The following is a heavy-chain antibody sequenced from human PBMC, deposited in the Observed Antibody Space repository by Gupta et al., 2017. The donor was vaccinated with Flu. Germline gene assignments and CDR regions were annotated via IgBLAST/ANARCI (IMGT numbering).Heavy chain of an antibody. CDR1: GFTFSGYH. CDR2: INGNSGDT. CDR3: AREGPGEGSYFDY. V-gene: IGHV1-2*02. Sequence: QVQLVQSGAELKKPGASVKVSCKASGFTFSGYHMHWVRQAPGQGLEWMGWINGNSGDTNSAQKFQDRVTLTRDTSISTAFMELYRLTSDDTAVYYCAREGPGEGSYFDYWAQGTLVTVSS. J-gene: IGHJ4*02. D-gene: IGHD7-27*01.